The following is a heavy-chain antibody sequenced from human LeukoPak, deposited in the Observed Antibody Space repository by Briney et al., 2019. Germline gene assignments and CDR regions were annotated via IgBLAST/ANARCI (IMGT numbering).Heavy chain of an antibody. CDR2: IIPILGIA. J-gene: IGHJ6*02. CDR3: ANDGMDV. CDR1: GGTFSSYT. V-gene: IGHV1-69*02. Sequence: GASVTVSCKASGGTFSSYTISWVRQAPGQGLEWMGGIIPILGIANYAQKFQGRVTITADKSTSTAYMGLSSLRSEDTAVYYCANDGMDVWGQGTTVTVSS.